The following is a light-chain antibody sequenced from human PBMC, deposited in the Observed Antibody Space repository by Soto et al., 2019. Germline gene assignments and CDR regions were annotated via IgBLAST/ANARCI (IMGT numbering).Light chain of an antibody. CDR3: HQYNSWPRT. CDR2: DAS. V-gene: IGKV3-15*01. J-gene: IGKJ2*01. Sequence: EIVMTQSPATLSMSPGERATLFCRASQSVASKLAWYQQKPGQAPRLLISDASTRATGIPDRFSGSGFGTEFTLTISSLQSEDFAVYYCHQYNSWPRTFGQGTKLEIK. CDR1: QSVASK.